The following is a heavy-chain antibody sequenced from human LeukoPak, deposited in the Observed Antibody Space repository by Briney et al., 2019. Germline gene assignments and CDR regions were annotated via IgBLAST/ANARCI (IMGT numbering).Heavy chain of an antibody. CDR1: GLTFSDYW. Sequence: PGGSLRLSCVVSGLTFSDYWMSWVRQAPGKGLEWVGNIKQDGSETYYGDSVKGRFTISRDNAKKSLYMQMNNLRAEDTAVYYXXRHLTXFXYWGQGXLVSV. J-gene: IGHJ4*02. CDR2: IKQDGSET. CDR3: XRHLTXFXY. D-gene: IGHD4/OR15-4a*01. V-gene: IGHV3-7*01.